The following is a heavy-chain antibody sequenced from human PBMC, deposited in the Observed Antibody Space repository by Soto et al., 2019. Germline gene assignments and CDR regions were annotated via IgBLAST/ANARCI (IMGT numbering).Heavy chain of an antibody. CDR3: ARDLLYCSGGSCYEIDY. V-gene: IGHV3-33*01. J-gene: IGHJ4*02. CDR2: IWYDGSNK. D-gene: IGHD2-15*01. Sequence: PGGSLRLSCAASGFTFSSYGMHWVRQAPGKGLEWVAVIWYDGSNKYYADSVKGRFTISRDNSKNTLYLQMNSLRAEDTAVYYCARDLLYCSGGSCYEIDYWGQGTLVTVSS. CDR1: GFTFSSYG.